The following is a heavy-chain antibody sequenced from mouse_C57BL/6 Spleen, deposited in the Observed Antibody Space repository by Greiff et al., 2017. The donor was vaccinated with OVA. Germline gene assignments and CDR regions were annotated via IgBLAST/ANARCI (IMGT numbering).Heavy chain of an antibody. Sequence: EVKLMESGAELVKPGASVKLSCTASGFNIKDYYMHWVKQRTEQGLEWIGRIDPEDGETKYAPKFQGKATITADTSSNTAYLQLSSLTSEDTAVYYCARSPSTGHYFDYWGQGTTLTVSS. J-gene: IGHJ2*01. V-gene: IGHV14-2*01. D-gene: IGHD1-1*01. CDR1: GFNIKDYY. CDR3: ARSPSTGHYFDY. CDR2: IDPEDGET.